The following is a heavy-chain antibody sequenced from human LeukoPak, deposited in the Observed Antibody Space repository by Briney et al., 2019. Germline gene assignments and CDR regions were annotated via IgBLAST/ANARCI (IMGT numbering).Heavy chain of an antibody. V-gene: IGHV4-59*01. J-gene: IGHJ4*02. D-gene: IGHD1-14*01. CDR3: AGMRITTPTVRTLDY. Sequence: SETLSLTCTVSGGSMSTYYWTWIRQPPGKGLEWIGFIYYTGSTNYNPSLKSRVTISVDTSKNQFSLKLSSVAAADTAVYYCAGMRITTPTVRTLDYWGQGTLVTVSS. CDR2: IYYTGST. CDR1: GGSMSTYY.